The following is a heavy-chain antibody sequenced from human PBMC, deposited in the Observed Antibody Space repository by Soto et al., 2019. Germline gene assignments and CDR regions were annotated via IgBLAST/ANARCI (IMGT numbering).Heavy chain of an antibody. J-gene: IGHJ6*03. D-gene: IGHD3-3*01. CDR1: GFTFSTYA. CDR3: TKTPRSFYYYMDV. CDR2: ISGSGSDR. V-gene: IGHV3-23*01. Sequence: EVQVLESGGGLVEPGGSLRLSCVGSGFTFSTYAMNWVRRAPGKGLEWVSGISGSGSDRYYADSVRGRFIISRDNSNNTLNLQMDSLRAEDTAIYDCTKTPRSFYYYMDVWGKGTTVTVSS.